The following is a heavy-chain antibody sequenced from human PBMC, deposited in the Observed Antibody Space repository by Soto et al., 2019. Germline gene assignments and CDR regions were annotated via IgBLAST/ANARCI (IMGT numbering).Heavy chain of an antibody. CDR2: INHSGST. D-gene: IGHD1-7*01. J-gene: IGHJ5*02. CDR3: ARGNWNYVEKTTPNWFDP. Sequence: ASETLSLTCAVYGGSFSGYYWSWIRQPPGKGLEWIGEINHSGSTNYNPSLKSRVTISVDTSKNQFSLKLSSVTAADTAVYYCARGNWNYVEKTTPNWFDPWGQGTLVTVSS. CDR1: GGSFSGYY. V-gene: IGHV4-34*01.